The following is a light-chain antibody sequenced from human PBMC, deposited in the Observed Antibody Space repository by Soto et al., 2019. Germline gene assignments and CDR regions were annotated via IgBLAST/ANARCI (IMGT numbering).Light chain of an antibody. CDR2: STN. CDR1: SGSGSTSSY. J-gene: IGLJ3*02. CDR3: VLYIGTWV. Sequence: QTVVTQEPSFSVSPGGTVTLTCGLSSGSGSTSSYPTWYQQTPGQAPRTLIYSTNTRSSGVPDRFSGSILGNKAALTITGAQADDESDYYCVLYIGTWVFGGGTKVTVL. V-gene: IGLV8-61*01.